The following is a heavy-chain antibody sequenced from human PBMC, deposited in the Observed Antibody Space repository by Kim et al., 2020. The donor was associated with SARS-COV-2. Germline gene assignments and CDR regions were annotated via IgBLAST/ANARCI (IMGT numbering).Heavy chain of an antibody. V-gene: IGHV3-30-3*01. CDR3: AREQPRIYYVFYGMDV. J-gene: IGHJ6*02. D-gene: IGHD3-10*02. CDR2: ISYDGSNK. Sequence: GGSLRLSCAASGFTFSSYAMHWVRQAPGKGLEGLAVISYDGSNKYYADSGKARFTISRDNSKNTLYLQMNSLRAEDTAGYYGAREQPRIYYVFYGMDVWGQGTTVTVSS. CDR1: GFTFSSYA.